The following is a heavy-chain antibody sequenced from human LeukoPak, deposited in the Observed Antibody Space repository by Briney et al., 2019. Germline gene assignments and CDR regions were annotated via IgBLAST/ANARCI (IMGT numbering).Heavy chain of an antibody. CDR3: ARSGKWSMDV. J-gene: IGHJ6*03. CDR1: GGSFSGYH. D-gene: IGHD2-15*01. CDR2: INHSGST. V-gene: IGHV4-34*01. Sequence: PSETLSLTCAVYGGSFSGYHWSWIRQPPGKGLEWIGEINHSGSTNYNPSLKSRVTISVDTSKNQFSLKLSSVTAADTAVYYCARSGKWSMDVWGKGTTVTVSS.